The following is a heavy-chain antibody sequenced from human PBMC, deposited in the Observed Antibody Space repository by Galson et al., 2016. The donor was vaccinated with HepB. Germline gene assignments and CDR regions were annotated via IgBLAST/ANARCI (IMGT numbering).Heavy chain of an antibody. V-gene: IGHV3-23*01. CDR3: ARAVGYGHGAFDY. Sequence: SLRLSCAASGLSFSTFAMGWVRQAPGKGLEWVSGISGSGHNTYYADSVKGQFTISRDNSKNTLYLQIDSLRAGDTAQYYCARAVGYGHGAFDYWGQGTLVTVSS. CDR1: GLSFSTFA. D-gene: IGHD2-8*02. J-gene: IGHJ4*02. CDR2: ISGSGHNT.